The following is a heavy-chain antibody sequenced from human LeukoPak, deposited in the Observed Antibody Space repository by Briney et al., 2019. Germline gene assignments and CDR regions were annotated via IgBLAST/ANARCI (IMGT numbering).Heavy chain of an antibody. Sequence: SETLSLTCAVSGDSMSSGSSWSWVRQPPGKGLEWIGEIYDSGSTDLNPSVKSRVTISLDKSKQKFSLNMNSVTAADTAVYYCARREGDNWFDPWGQGTLVTVSS. CDR2: IYDSGST. CDR3: ARREGDNWFDP. CDR1: GDSMSSGSS. V-gene: IGHV4-4*02. J-gene: IGHJ5*02.